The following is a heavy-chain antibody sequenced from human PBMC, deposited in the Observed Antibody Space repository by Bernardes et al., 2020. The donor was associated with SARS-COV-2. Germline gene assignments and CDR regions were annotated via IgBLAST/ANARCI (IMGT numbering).Heavy chain of an antibody. CDR1: GFTVSSNY. V-gene: IGHV3-53*01. CDR2: IYSGGAT. D-gene: IGHD3-16*02. Sequence: GGSLRLSCAASGFTVSSNYMSWVRQAPGKGLEWVSVIYSGGATDYADSVKGRFTISRDNSKNTLYLQMNSLRAEDTAVYYCARGMITFGGLIVIQYYYYGMDVWGHGTTVTVSS. J-gene: IGHJ6*02. CDR3: ARGMITFGGLIVIQYYYYGMDV.